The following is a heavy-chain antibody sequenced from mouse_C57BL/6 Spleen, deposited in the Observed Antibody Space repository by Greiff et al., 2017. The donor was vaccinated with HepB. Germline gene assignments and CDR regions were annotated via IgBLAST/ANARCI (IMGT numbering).Heavy chain of an antibody. CDR1: GYSITSGYY. CDR3: AREDSNYGYAMDY. Sequence: EVQRVESGPGLVKPSQSLSLTCSVTGYSITSGYYWNWIRQFPGNKLEWMGYISYDGSNNYNPSLKNRSSITRDTSKNQFFLKLNSVTTEDTATYYCAREDSNYGYAMDYWGQGTSVTVSS. J-gene: IGHJ4*01. D-gene: IGHD2-5*01. V-gene: IGHV3-6*01. CDR2: ISYDGSN.